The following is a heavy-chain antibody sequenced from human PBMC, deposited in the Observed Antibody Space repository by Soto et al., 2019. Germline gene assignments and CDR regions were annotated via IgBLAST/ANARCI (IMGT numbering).Heavy chain of an antibody. V-gene: IGHV3-20*04. CDR3: ARVFPIGYCSGGSCYGFDY. J-gene: IGHJ4*02. Sequence: SGGSLRLSCAASGFTFDDYGMSWVRQAPGKGLEWVSGINWNGGSTGYAASVKGRFTISRDNGKNSLYLQMNSLRAEDTALYYCARVFPIGYCSGGSCYGFDYWGQGTLVTVSS. D-gene: IGHD2-15*01. CDR1: GFTFDDYG. CDR2: INWNGGST.